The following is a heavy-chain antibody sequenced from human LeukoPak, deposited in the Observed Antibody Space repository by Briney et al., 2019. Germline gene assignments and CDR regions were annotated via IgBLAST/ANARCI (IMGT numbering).Heavy chain of an antibody. V-gene: IGHV1-18*01. CDR2: ISAYNGNT. CDR1: GYTFTSYG. Sequence: GASVKVSCKASGYTFTSYGISWVRQAPGQGLEWMGWISAYNGNTNYAQKLQGRVTMTTDTSTSTAYMELRSLRSDDTAVYYCARDSSPDYYGSGSYNKRPEYYYYGMDVWGQGTTVTVSS. J-gene: IGHJ6*02. CDR3: ARDSSPDYYGSGSYNKRPEYYYYGMDV. D-gene: IGHD3-10*01.